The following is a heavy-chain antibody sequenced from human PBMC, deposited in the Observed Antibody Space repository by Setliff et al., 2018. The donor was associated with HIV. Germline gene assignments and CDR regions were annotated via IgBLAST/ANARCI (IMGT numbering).Heavy chain of an antibody. J-gene: IGHJ4*02. CDR1: GGSISSSTYY. V-gene: IGHV4-39*07. CDR3: ATGGHRLHDY. CDR2: IYYSGGT. Sequence: KTSETLSLTCTVSGGSISSSTYYWGWIRQPPGKGLEWIGTIYYSGGTYYKSSLKSRLIISLDTSKNQFSLKLRSVTAADTAVYFCATGGHRLHDYWGQGTLVTVSS. D-gene: IGHD1-26*01.